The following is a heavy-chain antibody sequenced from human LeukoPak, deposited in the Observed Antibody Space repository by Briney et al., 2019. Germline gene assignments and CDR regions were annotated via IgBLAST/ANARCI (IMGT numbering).Heavy chain of an antibody. Sequence: PGGSLRLSCGTSGFTFSSYAMSWVRQAPGKGLEWVSLITAIAGDTYYADSVKGRFTISRDNSRNTLYLQMDSLRAEDSAIYYCVPKGLQLFGELLDWGQGTLVTVSS. J-gene: IGHJ4*02. V-gene: IGHV3-23*01. CDR2: ITAIAGDT. CDR3: VPKGLQLFGELLD. D-gene: IGHD3-10*01. CDR1: GFTFSSYA.